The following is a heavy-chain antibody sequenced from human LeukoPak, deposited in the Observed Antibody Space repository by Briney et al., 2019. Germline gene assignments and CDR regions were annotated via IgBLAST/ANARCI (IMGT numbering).Heavy chain of an antibody. CDR3: ARRRYYDGSGYLE. J-gene: IGHJ1*01. CDR1: GDSVSRSDSY. V-gene: IGHV4-39*01. Sequence: SKTLSLTCSVSGDSVSRSDSYWDWIRQPPGKGLEWIGTIYHSGGTYYSPSLKSRVTMSVDPSNSQFSLNLRSVTAADTAVYYCARRRYYDGSGYLEWGQGTLLSVSS. CDR2: IYHSGGT. D-gene: IGHD3-22*01.